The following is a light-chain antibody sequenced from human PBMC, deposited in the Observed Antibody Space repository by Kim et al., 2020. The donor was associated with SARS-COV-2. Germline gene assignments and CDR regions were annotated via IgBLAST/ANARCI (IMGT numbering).Light chain of an antibody. CDR1: QSVNNW. Sequence: DIQMTQSPSTLSASIGDRVTITCRASQSVNNWLAWYQQKPGKTPNLLISKASSLENGVPSRFSGSGFGTEFTLTISSLQPDDFATYYCQQYYGNPAFGQGTKVEIK. J-gene: IGKJ1*01. V-gene: IGKV1-5*03. CDR2: KAS. CDR3: QQYYGNPA.